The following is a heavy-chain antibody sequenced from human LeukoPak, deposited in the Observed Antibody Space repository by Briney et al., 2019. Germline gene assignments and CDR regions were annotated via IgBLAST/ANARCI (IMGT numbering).Heavy chain of an antibody. CDR3: ARDMDYFDS. D-gene: IGHD3-10*01. V-gene: IGHV3-30*12. Sequence: GGSLRLSCAASGFSFSSHAMHWVRQAPGKGLEWVAFISYDGSTKTYADSVKGRFTISRDNAKNSLYLQMNSLRAEDTAVYYCARDMDYFDSWGQGTLVTVSA. CDR2: ISYDGSTK. J-gene: IGHJ4*02. CDR1: GFSFSSHA.